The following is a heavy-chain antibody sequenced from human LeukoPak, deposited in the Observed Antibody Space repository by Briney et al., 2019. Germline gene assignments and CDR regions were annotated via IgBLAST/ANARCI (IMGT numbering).Heavy chain of an antibody. V-gene: IGHV3-11*04. CDR1: GGSFSGYY. D-gene: IGHD6-19*01. CDR3: ARDGGSAWFLDY. CDR2: ISSSGNTT. Sequence: KPSETLSLTCAVYGGSFSGYYWSWIRQPPGKGLEWVSYISSSGNTTYNADSVKGRFSITRDNAKNSLYLQMNSLRAEDTAVYYCARDGGSAWFLDYWGQGTLVTVSS. J-gene: IGHJ4*02.